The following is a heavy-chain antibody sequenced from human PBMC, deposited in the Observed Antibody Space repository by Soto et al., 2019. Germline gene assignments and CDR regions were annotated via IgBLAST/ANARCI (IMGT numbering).Heavy chain of an antibody. Sequence: SETLSLTCSVSGDSISNLDYFWAWIRQPPGQALEYIGYIYKSATTYYNPSLKSRVTISVDTSKNQFSLKLSSVTAADTAVYYCARAITMVRGVLDYWGQGTLVTVSS. D-gene: IGHD3-10*01. J-gene: IGHJ4*02. CDR1: GDSISNLDYF. CDR2: IYKSATT. CDR3: ARAITMVRGVLDY. V-gene: IGHV4-39*07.